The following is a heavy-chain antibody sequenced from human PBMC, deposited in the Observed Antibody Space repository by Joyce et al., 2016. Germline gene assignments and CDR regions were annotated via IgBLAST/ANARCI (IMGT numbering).Heavy chain of an antibody. Sequence: MQLVQSGPEVRKPGTSVTVSCKPSGFNFSHAAVQWVRQARGQGLEWIGWIVINSGNVKYTQKFEKRVSVSIDMSTSTAFMELSSLKVDDTGVYYCAAESDPAGSQGWGQGTLVTVSS. J-gene: IGHJ4*02. CDR3: AAESDPAGSQG. D-gene: IGHD3-10*01. CDR1: GFNFSHAA. CDR2: IVINSGNV. V-gene: IGHV1-58*01.